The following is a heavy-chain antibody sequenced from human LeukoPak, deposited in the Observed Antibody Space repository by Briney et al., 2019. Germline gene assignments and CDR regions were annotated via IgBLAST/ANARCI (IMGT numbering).Heavy chain of an antibody. J-gene: IGHJ4*02. Sequence: ASVKVSCKASGYTFTGDYMHWVRQAPGQGLEWMGWINPNSGGTNYAQKFQGRVTMTRDTSISTAYMELSRLRSDDTAVYYCATHCSGGSCYSYKFEYWGQGTLVTVSS. CDR2: INPNSGGT. CDR3: ATHCSGGSCYSYKFEY. CDR1: GYTFTGDY. D-gene: IGHD2-15*01. V-gene: IGHV1-2*02.